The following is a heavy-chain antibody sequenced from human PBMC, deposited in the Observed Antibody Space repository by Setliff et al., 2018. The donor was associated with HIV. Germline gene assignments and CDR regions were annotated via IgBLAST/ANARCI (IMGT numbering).Heavy chain of an antibody. J-gene: IGHJ6*02. CDR1: GYTFTRYG. D-gene: IGHD2-2*01. Sequence: ASVKVSCKASGYTFTRYGNSWVRQAPGQGLEWMGWISANNGNTKYAQRLQGRVTMTTDTSTSTAYMDLRSLRSDDTAVYFCARDGEYQVLHYYYSGMDVWGQGTTVTVSS. CDR3: ARDGEYQVLHYYYSGMDV. V-gene: IGHV1-18*01. CDR2: ISANNGNT.